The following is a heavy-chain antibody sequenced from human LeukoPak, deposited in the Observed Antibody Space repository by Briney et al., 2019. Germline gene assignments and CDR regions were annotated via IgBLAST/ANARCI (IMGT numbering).Heavy chain of an antibody. Sequence: SETLSLTCAVYGGSFSGYYWSWIRQPPGKGLEWIGEINHSGSTNYNPSLKSRVTISVDTSKNQFSLNLSSMTAADTAVYYCARDRGSGDYDYWGQGTLVTVSS. V-gene: IGHV4-34*01. CDR3: ARDRGSGDYDY. D-gene: IGHD3-16*01. CDR2: INHSGST. CDR1: GGSFSGYY. J-gene: IGHJ4*02.